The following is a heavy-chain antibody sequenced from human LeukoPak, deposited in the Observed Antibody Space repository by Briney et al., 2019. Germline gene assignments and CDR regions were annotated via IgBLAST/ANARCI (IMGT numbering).Heavy chain of an antibody. D-gene: IGHD3-3*01. CDR3: ARTILSYDLAFDY. Sequence: GGSLRLSCAASGFTFSSYGMHWVRQAPGKGLEWVAFIRYDGSNKYYADSVKGRFTISRDNAKNSLYLQMNSLRAEDTAVYYCARTILSYDLAFDYWGQGTLVTVSS. V-gene: IGHV3-30*02. CDR2: IRYDGSNK. J-gene: IGHJ4*02. CDR1: GFTFSSYG.